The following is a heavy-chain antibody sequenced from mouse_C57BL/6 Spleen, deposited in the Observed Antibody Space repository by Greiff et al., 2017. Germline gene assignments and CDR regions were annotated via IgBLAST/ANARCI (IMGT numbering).Heavy chain of an antibody. CDR1: GYPFTDYT. Sequence: EVQLQQSGPELVKPGASVKMSCKASGYPFTDYTMHWVKQSHGKSLEWIGYINPNNGGTSYNQKFKGKATLTVNQSSSPDYMELRSLTSEDSAVYDWARTSYYGNDVDYWGQGTTLTVAA. V-gene: IGHV1-22*01. J-gene: IGHJ2*01. D-gene: IGHD2-2*01. CDR3: ARTSYYGNDVDY. CDR2: INPNNGGT.